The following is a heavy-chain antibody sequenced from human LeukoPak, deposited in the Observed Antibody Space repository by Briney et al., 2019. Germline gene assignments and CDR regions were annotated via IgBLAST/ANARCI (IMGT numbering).Heavy chain of an antibody. V-gene: IGHV1-2*02. Sequence: ASVKVSCKASGYTFTGYYMHWVRQAPGQGLEWMGWINPNSGGTNYAQKFQGRVTMTRDTSISTAYMELGRLRSDDTAVYYCARESMVREIYYYGMDVWGQGTTVTVSS. CDR1: GYTFTGYY. CDR3: ARESMVREIYYYGMDV. CDR2: INPNSGGT. D-gene: IGHD3-10*01. J-gene: IGHJ6*02.